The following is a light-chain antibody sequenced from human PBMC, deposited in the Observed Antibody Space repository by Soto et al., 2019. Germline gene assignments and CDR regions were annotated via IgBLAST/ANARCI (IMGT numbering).Light chain of an antibody. CDR3: AAWDDGLFV. Sequence: QSVLTQPPSASGTPGQGVTISCSGSSSNIGSEAVNWYQQLPGTAPKLLMYGNSQRASGVPVRFSGSKSATSASLAISGLLSEDEADYYCAAWDDGLFVFGSGTKLTVL. CDR2: GNS. V-gene: IGLV1-44*01. CDR1: SSNIGSEA. J-gene: IGLJ1*01.